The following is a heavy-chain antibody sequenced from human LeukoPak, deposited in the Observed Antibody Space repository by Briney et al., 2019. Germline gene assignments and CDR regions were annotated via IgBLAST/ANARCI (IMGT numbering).Heavy chain of an antibody. CDR1: GYTFTDYY. D-gene: IGHD2-2*02. V-gene: IGHV1-2*02. CDR2: INPNSGGT. J-gene: IGHJ3*02. CDR3: AIEFATVVVSAVISAFDI. Sequence: AASVKVSCKASGYTFTDYYMHWVRQAPGQGLEWMGWINPNSGGTNYAQKFQGRVTMTRYTSIRTAYMELSRLRSDDTAVYYCAIEFATVVVSAVISAFDIWGQGTMVTVSS.